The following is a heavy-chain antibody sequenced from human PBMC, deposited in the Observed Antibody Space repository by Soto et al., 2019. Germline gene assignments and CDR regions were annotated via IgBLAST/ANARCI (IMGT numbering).Heavy chain of an antibody. CDR3: ARVSIAVAGIAYYFDY. D-gene: IGHD6-19*01. J-gene: IGHJ4*02. V-gene: IGHV3-30-3*01. CDR1: GFSFSSCA. Sequence: QVQLVESGGGVVQPGRSLRLSCAASGFSFSSCAMHWVRQAPGKGLEWVEVISHDGSNKYYADSVKGRFTISRDNSINTLYLQMNSLRAEDTAVYYCARVSIAVAGIAYYFDYWGQGTLVTVSS. CDR2: ISHDGSNK.